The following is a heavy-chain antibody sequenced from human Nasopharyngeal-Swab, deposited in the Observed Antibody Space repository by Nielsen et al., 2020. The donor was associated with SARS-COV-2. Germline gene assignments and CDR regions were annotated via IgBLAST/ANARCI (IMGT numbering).Heavy chain of an antibody. D-gene: IGHD5-18*01. CDR3: ARENSSPYYYYMDV. CDR1: GGSFSGYY. J-gene: IGHJ6*03. Sequence: SETLSLTCAVYGGSFSGYYWSWIRQPPGKGLEWIGEINHSGSTNYNPSPKRRVTLSVDTSKNQFSLKLSSVTAADTAVYYCARENSSPYYYYMDVWGKGTTVTVSS. CDR2: INHSGST. V-gene: IGHV4-34*01.